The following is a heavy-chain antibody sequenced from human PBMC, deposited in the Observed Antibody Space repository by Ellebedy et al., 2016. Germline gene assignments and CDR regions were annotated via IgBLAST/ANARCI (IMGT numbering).Heavy chain of an antibody. Sequence: GGSLRLSCAASGFTFSSYAMHWVRQAPGKGLEWVAVISYDGSNKYYADSVKGRFTISRDNSKNTLYLQMNSLRAEDTAVYYCAKERDILTGYYHDAFDIWGQGTMVTVSS. CDR3: AKERDILTGYYHDAFDI. V-gene: IGHV3-30*04. J-gene: IGHJ3*02. CDR1: GFTFSSYA. D-gene: IGHD3-9*01. CDR2: ISYDGSNK.